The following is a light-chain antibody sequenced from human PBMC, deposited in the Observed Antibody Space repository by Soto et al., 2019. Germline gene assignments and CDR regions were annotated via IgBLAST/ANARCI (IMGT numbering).Light chain of an antibody. CDR3: SSYANTGTWV. J-gene: IGLJ3*02. CDR2: EVS. Sequence: QSALTQPASVSGSPGQSITISCTGTSSDVGAYNYVSWYQQHPGKAPKLMIYEVSNRPSGVSNRFSGSKSGNTASLTISGLQTEDEADYYCSSYANTGTWVFGRGAKLTVL. CDR1: SSDVGAYNY. V-gene: IGLV2-14*01.